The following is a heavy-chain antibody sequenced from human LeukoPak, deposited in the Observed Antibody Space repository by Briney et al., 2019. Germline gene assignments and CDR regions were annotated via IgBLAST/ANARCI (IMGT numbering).Heavy chain of an antibody. Sequence: ASVKVSCKASGYTFTGYYMHWVRQAPGQGLEWMGWIIQNSAGTNYAQKFQGRVTMTRDTSISTAYMELSRLRSDDTAVYYCARGGATTWYYYYYMDVWGKGTTVTVSS. D-gene: IGHD1-26*01. CDR3: ARGGATTWYYYYYMDV. CDR2: IIQNSAGT. J-gene: IGHJ6*03. V-gene: IGHV1-2*02. CDR1: GYTFTGYY.